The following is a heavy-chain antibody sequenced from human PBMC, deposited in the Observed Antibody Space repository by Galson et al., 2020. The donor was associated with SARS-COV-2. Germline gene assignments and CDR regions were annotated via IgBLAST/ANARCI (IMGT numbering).Heavy chain of an antibody. J-gene: IGHJ6*02. Sequence: ASETVSCKLSGYTLTELSMHWVRQAPGKGLEWMGGFDPDDGETIYAQKFQGRVTMTEDTSTDTAYMELSSLRSEDTAVDYCATAPAVAGTPGNYYYYYGMDVWGQGTTVTVSS. CDR2: FDPDDGET. V-gene: IGHV1-24*01. CDR1: GYTLTELS. CDR3: ATAPAVAGTPGNYYYYYGMDV. D-gene: IGHD6-19*01.